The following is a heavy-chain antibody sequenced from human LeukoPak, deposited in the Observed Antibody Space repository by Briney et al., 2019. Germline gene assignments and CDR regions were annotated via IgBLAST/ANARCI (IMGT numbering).Heavy chain of an antibody. CDR1: GFTFSSFS. J-gene: IGHJ5*02. CDR2: ISSSDSTV. V-gene: IGHV3-48*02. D-gene: IGHD1-26*01. CDR3: AREKASYSGPGWFDP. Sequence: GGSLRLSYAASGFTFSSFSMNWVRPAPGKGLEWVSYISSSDSTVYYADSVKGRFTISRDNAKNSLYLQMISLRDEDTAVYYCAREKASYSGPGWFDPWGQGTLVAVSS.